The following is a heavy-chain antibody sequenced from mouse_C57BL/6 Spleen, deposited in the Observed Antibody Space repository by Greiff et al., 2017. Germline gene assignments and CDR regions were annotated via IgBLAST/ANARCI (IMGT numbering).Heavy chain of an antibody. Sequence: EVKVEESGGGLVKPGGSLKLSCAASGFTFSSYAMSWVRQTPEKRLEWVATISDGGSYTYYPDNVKGRFTISRDNAKNNLYLQMSHLKSEDTAMYYCAREIYDYDGGYYAMDYWGQGTSVTVSS. D-gene: IGHD2-4*01. V-gene: IGHV5-4*01. J-gene: IGHJ4*01. CDR2: ISDGGSYT. CDR3: AREIYDYDGGYYAMDY. CDR1: GFTFSSYA.